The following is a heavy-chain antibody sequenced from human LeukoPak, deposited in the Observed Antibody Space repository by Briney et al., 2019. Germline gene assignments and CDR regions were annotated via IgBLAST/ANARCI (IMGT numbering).Heavy chain of an antibody. D-gene: IGHD3-9*01. V-gene: IGHV3-23*01. CDR3: AKGGDILTGYYLYWYFDL. Sequence: GGSLRLSCAASGFTFTAYAMSWVRQAPGEGLEWVSAISRRGSGTNYADSWKGRFTIPRDNSKNTLYLQMNSLRPEDTAVYYCAKGGDILTGYYLYWYFDLSGGGTLVTVSS. J-gene: IGHJ2*01. CDR1: GFTFTAYA. CDR2: ISRRGSGT.